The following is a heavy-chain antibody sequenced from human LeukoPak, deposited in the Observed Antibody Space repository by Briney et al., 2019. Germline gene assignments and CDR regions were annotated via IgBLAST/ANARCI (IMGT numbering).Heavy chain of an antibody. CDR3: ARGSNWNDGAFDY. Sequence: SETLSLTCTVSGGSISTYYWSWIRQPPGKGLEWIGYLSYTRSPDYNPSLKSRLTLSVDPSKNHFSLNLRSVTAADTAVYYCARGSNWNDGAFDYWGQGTLVTVSS. D-gene: IGHD1-1*01. J-gene: IGHJ4*02. CDR1: GGSISTYY. CDR2: LSYTRSP. V-gene: IGHV4-59*01.